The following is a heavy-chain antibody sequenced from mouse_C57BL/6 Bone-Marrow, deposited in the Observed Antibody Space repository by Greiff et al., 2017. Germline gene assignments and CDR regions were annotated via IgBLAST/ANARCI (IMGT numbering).Heavy chain of an antibody. Sequence: EVKVEESGGGLVKPGGSLKLSCAASGFTFSDYGMHWVRQAPGKGLEWVAYISSGSSTIYYADTVKGRFTISRDNATNTLFLQMTSLRSEDTAMYYCASTVVATDYAMDYWGQGTSVTVSS. D-gene: IGHD1-1*01. V-gene: IGHV5-17*01. J-gene: IGHJ4*01. CDR2: ISSGSSTI. CDR1: GFTFSDYG. CDR3: ASTVVATDYAMDY.